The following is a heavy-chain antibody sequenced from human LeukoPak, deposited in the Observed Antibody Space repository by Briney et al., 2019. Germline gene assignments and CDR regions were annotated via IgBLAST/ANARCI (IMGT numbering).Heavy chain of an antibody. V-gene: IGHV4-34*01. J-gene: IGHJ5*02. CDR2: INHSGST. D-gene: IGHD2-8*01. CDR3: ARGYCTNGVCSPERYNWFDP. Sequence: PSETLSLTCAVYGGSFSGYYWSWIRQPPGKGLEWIGEINHSGSTNYNPSLKSRVTISVDTSKNQFSLKLSSVTAADTAVYYCARGYCTNGVCSPERYNWFDPWGQGTLVTVSS. CDR1: GGSFSGYY.